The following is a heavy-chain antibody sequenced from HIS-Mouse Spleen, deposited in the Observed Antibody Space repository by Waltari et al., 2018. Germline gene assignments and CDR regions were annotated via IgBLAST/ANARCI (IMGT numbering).Heavy chain of an antibody. CDR2: ISSSSSYI. D-gene: IGHD5-18*01. CDR3: ASNLGSDSYGRGDY. J-gene: IGHJ4*02. CDR1: GFTFSTYS. Sequence: EVQLVESGGGLVKPGGSLRLSCAASGFTFSTYSMNWVPQAPGKGVEWVSSISSSSSYIYYADSVKGRFTISRDNAKNSLYPQMNSLRAEDTAVYYCASNLGSDSYGRGDYWGQGTLVTVSS. V-gene: IGHV3-21*01.